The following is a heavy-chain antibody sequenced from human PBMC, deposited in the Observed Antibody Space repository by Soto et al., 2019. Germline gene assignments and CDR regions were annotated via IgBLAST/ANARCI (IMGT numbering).Heavy chain of an antibody. J-gene: IGHJ6*02. CDR3: ARETSSSWYVDYYGMDV. CDR2: IYTSGST. D-gene: IGHD6-13*01. CDR1: GGSISSYY. Sequence: WETLSLTCTGSGGSISSYYLSWIRQPPGKGLEWIGRIYTSGSTNYNPSLKSRVTMSVDTSKNQFSLKLSSVTAADTAVYYCARETSSSWYVDYYGMDVWGQGTTVT. V-gene: IGHV4-4*07.